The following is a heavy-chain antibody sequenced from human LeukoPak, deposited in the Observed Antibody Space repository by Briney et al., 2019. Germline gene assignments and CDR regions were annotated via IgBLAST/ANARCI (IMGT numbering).Heavy chain of an antibody. CDR1: GGSFSGYY. CDR3: ARGQTYSGSYYVGVDYFDY. CDR2: INHSGST. Sequence: TLSLTCAVYGGSFSGYYWSWIRQPPGKGLEWIGEINHSGSTNYNPSLKSRVTISVDTSKNQFSLKLSSVTAADTAVYYCARGQTYSGSYYVGVDYFDYWGQGTLVTVSS. J-gene: IGHJ4*02. D-gene: IGHD1-26*01. V-gene: IGHV4-34*01.